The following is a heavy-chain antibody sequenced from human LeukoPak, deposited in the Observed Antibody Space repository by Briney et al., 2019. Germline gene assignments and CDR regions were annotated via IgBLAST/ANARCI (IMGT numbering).Heavy chain of an antibody. CDR3: ARERPPGTQRGYFDL. J-gene: IGHJ2*01. D-gene: IGHD1-7*01. CDR1: GYSFDPGYY. V-gene: IGHV4-38-2*02. Sequence: PSETLSLTCTVSGYSFDPGYYGGWIRQPPGKGLEWIGGVSYTGDSYYNPSLESRVTISLHTSTIQCSLNLSSVTAADTAVYYCARERPPGTQRGYFDLWGRGTLVTVSS. CDR2: VSYTGDS.